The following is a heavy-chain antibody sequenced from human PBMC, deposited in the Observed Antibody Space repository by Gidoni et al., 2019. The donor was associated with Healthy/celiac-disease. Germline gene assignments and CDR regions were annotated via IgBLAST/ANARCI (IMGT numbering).Heavy chain of an antibody. CDR3: ARDGGSTGGSWFDP. CDR1: GCTFSSYA. Sequence: QVQLVQSGAAVKKPGSSVKVSCKASGCTFSSYAISWVRQAPGQGLEWMGGIIPMFGTANYAQKFQGRLTITADESTSTAYMELSSLRSEDTAVYYCARDGGSTGGSWFDPWGQGTLVTVPS. CDR2: IIPMFGTA. D-gene: IGHD2-8*02. J-gene: IGHJ5*02. V-gene: IGHV1-69*01.